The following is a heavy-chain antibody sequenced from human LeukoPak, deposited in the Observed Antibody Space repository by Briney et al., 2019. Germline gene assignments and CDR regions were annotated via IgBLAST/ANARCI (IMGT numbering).Heavy chain of an antibody. Sequence: ASVKVSCRTSGYTFTTHDINWVRQATGQALEWMGWMNPKSGNTGYAQKFQGRVTMTRNTSISTAYMELSSLRSEDTAVCYCAWRDGYSFDFCGQGTLVTVSS. CDR1: GYTFTTHD. D-gene: IGHD5-24*01. J-gene: IGHJ4*02. CDR2: MNPKSGNT. CDR3: AWRDGYSFDF. V-gene: IGHV1-8*01.